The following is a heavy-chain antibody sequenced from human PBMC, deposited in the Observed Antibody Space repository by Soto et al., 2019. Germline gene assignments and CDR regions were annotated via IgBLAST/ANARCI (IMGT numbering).Heavy chain of an antibody. CDR2: IRSKANSYAT. CDR1: GFTFSGSA. Sequence: PGGSLRLSCAASGFTFSGSAMHWVRQASGKGLEWVGRIRSKANSYATAYAASVKGRFTISRDDSKNTAYLQMNSLKTEDTAVYYCTKWPGNAQSNFEHWGQGTQVTVSS. CDR3: TKWPGNAQSNFEH. J-gene: IGHJ4*02. V-gene: IGHV3-73*01. D-gene: IGHD5-12*01.